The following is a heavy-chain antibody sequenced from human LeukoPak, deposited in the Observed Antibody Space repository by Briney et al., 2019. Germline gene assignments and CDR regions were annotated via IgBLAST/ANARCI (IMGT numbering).Heavy chain of an antibody. Sequence: SETLSLTCAVSGGSISSSNWWSWVRQPPGKGLEWIGEIYHSGSTNYNPSLKSRVTISVDKSKNQFSLKLSSVTAADTAVYYCARDRIGVDTAMVIVRYYYYYYYGMDVWGQGTTVTVSS. D-gene: IGHD5-18*01. CDR1: GGSISSSNW. CDR2: IYHSGST. V-gene: IGHV4-4*02. J-gene: IGHJ6*02. CDR3: ARDRIGVDTAMVIVRYYYYYYYGMDV.